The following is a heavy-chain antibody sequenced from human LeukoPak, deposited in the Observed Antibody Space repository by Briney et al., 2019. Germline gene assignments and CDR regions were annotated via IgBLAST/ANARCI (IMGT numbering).Heavy chain of an antibody. Sequence: SETLSLTCSVSGDSISSYYWSWIRQPPGKGLEWIGYTYYSGSTNYNPSLKSRVTISVDTSKNQFSLKLSSVTAADTAVYYCARGGTYSSGWYAKYYYYMDVWGKGTTVTVSS. CDR3: ARGGTYSSGWYAKYYYYMDV. CDR2: TYYSGST. J-gene: IGHJ6*03. D-gene: IGHD6-19*01. CDR1: GDSISSYY. V-gene: IGHV4-59*01.